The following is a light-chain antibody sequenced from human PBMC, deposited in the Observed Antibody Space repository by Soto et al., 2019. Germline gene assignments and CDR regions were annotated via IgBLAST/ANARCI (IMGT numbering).Light chain of an antibody. CDR2: GAS. J-gene: IGKJ1*01. Sequence: ETVLTQSPGTLSLYPGETATLSCRASQSVSSSYLAWYQQKPGQAPRLLIYGASSRATGIPDRFSCSGSGTDFTLTISRLEPEDFVVYYCQQYGRSPPSWTFGQGTKVEIK. CDR3: QQYGRSPPSWT. V-gene: IGKV3-20*01. CDR1: QSVSSSY.